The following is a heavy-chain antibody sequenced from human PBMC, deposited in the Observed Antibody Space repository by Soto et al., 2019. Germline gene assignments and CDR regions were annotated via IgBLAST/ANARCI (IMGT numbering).Heavy chain of an antibody. CDR3: ASYFCGGDCYQPLDYYYGMDV. CDR2: LYYSGST. CDR1: GGSISSGDYY. Sequence: PSETLSLTCTVSGGSISSGDYYWSWIRQPPGKGLEGNGYLYYSGSTYYNPSLKSRVTISVDTSKNQFSLKLSSVTAADTAVYYCASYFCGGDCYQPLDYYYGMDVWGQGTTVTVSS. J-gene: IGHJ6*02. V-gene: IGHV4-30-4*01. D-gene: IGHD2-21*02.